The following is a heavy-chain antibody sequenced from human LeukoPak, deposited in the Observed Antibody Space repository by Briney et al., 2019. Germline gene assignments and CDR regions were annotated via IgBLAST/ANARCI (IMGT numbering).Heavy chain of an antibody. CDR3: TTDDYGDLDY. D-gene: IGHD4-17*01. J-gene: IGHJ4*02. Sequence: PGGSLRLSCAASGFTFSGSAMHWVRQASGKGLEWVGRIRSKANSYATAYAASVKGRFTISRDDSKNTLYLQMNSLKTEDTAVYYCTTDDYGDLDYWGQGTLVTVSS. CDR1: GFTFSGSA. CDR2: IRSKANSYAT. V-gene: IGHV3-73*01.